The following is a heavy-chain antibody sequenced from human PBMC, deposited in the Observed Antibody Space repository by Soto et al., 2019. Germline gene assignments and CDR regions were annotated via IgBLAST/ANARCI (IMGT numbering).Heavy chain of an antibody. D-gene: IGHD6-13*01. CDR2: IGTAGDT. V-gene: IGHV3-13*01. Sequence: PGGSLRLSCAASGFTFSSYDMHWVRQATGKGLEWVSAIGTAGDTYYPGSVKGRFTISRENAKNSLYLQMNSLRAEDTAVYYCARDRGGAAAGRYYYYYGMDVWGQGTTVTVSS. J-gene: IGHJ6*02. CDR1: GFTFSSYD. CDR3: ARDRGGAAAGRYYYYYGMDV.